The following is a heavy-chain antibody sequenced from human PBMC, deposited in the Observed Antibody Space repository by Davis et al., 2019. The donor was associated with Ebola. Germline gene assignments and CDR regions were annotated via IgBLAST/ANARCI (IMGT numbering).Heavy chain of an antibody. CDR2: IHPNHGRT. Sequence: AASVTVSLMASGYTFSDLHMHWVRQPPGQGLEWMGLIHPNHGRTIYAQKFQDRVTVTRDTSTTTVYMDLSSLRSEDTALYYCTTPGGQDSGYDVFDIWGQGTMVSVSS. CDR3: TTPGGQDSGYDVFDI. D-gene: IGHD5-12*01. J-gene: IGHJ3*02. CDR1: GYTFSDLH. V-gene: IGHV1-46*03.